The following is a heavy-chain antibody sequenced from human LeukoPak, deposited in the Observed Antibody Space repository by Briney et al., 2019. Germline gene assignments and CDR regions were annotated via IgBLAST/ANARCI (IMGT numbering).Heavy chain of an antibody. CDR2: INPPDSDT. Sequence: LGESLKISCKGSGYSFTSNWIGWVRQMHGKGLEWMGIINPPDSDTRYSPSFQGQVTISVDKSINTAYLQWSTLKASDTAIYYCARVSAPTWILLWLFDYWGQGTLVTVSS. CDR3: ARVSAPTWILLWLFDY. V-gene: IGHV5-51*01. J-gene: IGHJ4*02. CDR1: GYSFTSNW. D-gene: IGHD5-18*01.